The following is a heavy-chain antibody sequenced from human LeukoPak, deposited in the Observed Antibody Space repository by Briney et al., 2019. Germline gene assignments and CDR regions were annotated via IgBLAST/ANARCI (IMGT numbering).Heavy chain of an antibody. CDR1: GFTFSSYW. D-gene: IGHD3-3*01. Sequence: GGSLRLSCAASGFTFSSYWMSWVRQAPGKGLEGVAVISYDGSNKYYADSVKGRFTISRDNSKNTLYLQMNSLRAEDTAVYYCAREYYDFWSGYYIYYYYYMDVWGKGTTVTVSS. J-gene: IGHJ6*03. CDR3: AREYYDFWSGYYIYYYYYMDV. V-gene: IGHV3-30*03. CDR2: ISYDGSNK.